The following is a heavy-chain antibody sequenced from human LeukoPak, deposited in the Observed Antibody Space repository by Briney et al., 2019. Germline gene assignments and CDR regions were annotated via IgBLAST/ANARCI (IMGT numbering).Heavy chain of an antibody. CDR2: IYYSGST. V-gene: IGHV4-59*01. Sequence: SETLSLTCTVSGGSISSYYWSWIRQPPGKGLEWIGYIYYSGSTNYNPSLKSRVTISVATSKNQFSLKLSSVTAADTAVYYCAMARVDTAMVTDYWGQGTLVTVSS. D-gene: IGHD5-18*01. CDR1: GGSISSYY. J-gene: IGHJ4*02. CDR3: AMARVDTAMVTDY.